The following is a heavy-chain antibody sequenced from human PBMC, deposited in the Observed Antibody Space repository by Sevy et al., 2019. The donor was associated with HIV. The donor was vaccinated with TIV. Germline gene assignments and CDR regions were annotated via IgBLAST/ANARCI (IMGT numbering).Heavy chain of an antibody. J-gene: IGHJ4*02. V-gene: IGHV3-9*01. Sequence: GGSLRLSCAASGFTFDDYAMHWVRQAPGKGLEWVSGISWNSGSIGYEDSVKGRFTISRDNAKNSLYLQMNSLRAEDTALYYCAKDYDSSGWYGEYYFDYWGQGTLVTVSS. CDR2: ISWNSGSI. D-gene: IGHD6-19*01. CDR1: GFTFDDYA. CDR3: AKDYDSSGWYGEYYFDY.